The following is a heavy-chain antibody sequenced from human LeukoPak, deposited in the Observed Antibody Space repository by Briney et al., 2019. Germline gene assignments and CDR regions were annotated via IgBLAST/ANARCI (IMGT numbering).Heavy chain of an antibody. V-gene: IGHV3-30*18. CDR3: AKDLSHYYDSSGSLAR. J-gene: IGHJ4*02. D-gene: IGHD3-22*01. Sequence: PGRSLRLSCAASGFTFSSYGMPWVRQAPGKGLEWVAVISYDGSNKYYADSVKGRFTISRDNSKNTLYLQMNSLRAEDTAVYYCAKDLSHYYDSSGSLARWGQGTLVTVSS. CDR2: ISYDGSNK. CDR1: GFTFSSYG.